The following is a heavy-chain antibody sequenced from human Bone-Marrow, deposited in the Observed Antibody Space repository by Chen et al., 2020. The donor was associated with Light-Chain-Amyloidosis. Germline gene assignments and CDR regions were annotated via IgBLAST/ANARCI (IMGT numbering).Heavy chain of an antibody. D-gene: IGHD3-10*01. J-gene: IGHJ6*02. CDR2: MSAGGTT. Sequence: EAQLAESGGGLIQPGGSLRLSCAASGFSFNKYAMAWVRQAPGKGLEWLSSMSAGGTTGYIDSRKGRLTLSRDNSKFTLFLYLSSRTAEDTATYYCAKSGEGGSGGLTYYYYALEVWGQGTTVTVSS. CDR3: AKSGEGGSGGLTYYYYALEV. CDR1: GFSFNKYA. V-gene: IGHV3-23*04.